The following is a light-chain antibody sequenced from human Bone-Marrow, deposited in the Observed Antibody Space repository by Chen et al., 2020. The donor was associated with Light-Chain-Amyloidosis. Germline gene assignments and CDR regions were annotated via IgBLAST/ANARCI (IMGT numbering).Light chain of an antibody. CDR2: DES. Sequence: YVLTHPSSVSVAPGPTATIACGGNNIGSTSVHWYQQTPGQAPLLVVYDESDRPSGIPERLSGSNSGNTATLTISRVEAGDEADYYCQVWDRSSDRPVFGGGTKLTVL. V-gene: IGLV3-21*02. CDR3: QVWDRSSDRPV. CDR1: NIGSTS. J-gene: IGLJ3*02.